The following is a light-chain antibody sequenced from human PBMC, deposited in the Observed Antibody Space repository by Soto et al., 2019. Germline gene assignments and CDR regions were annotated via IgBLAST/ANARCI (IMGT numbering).Light chain of an antibody. Sequence: EIVLTQSPGILSLSPGERASLSCGASQSISSSFLAWYQQKPGQAHRLLIYGAYSRATGIHDRFSGTGSETDFTLTISRLEPEDFAVYYCKQYDNSPITFGQGTRLEIK. CDR2: GAY. CDR1: QSISSSF. J-gene: IGKJ5*01. V-gene: IGKV3-20*01. CDR3: KQYDNSPIT.